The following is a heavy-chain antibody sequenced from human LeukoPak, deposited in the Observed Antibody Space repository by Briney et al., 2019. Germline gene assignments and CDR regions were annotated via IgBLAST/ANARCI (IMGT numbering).Heavy chain of an antibody. CDR3: AKDSVAGTGGFDY. V-gene: IGHV3-23*01. CDR1: GFTFSSYA. D-gene: IGHD6-19*01. J-gene: IGHJ4*02. CDR2: ISGSGGST. Sequence: GGSLRLSCAASGFTFSSYAMSWVRQAPGKGLEWVSAISGSGGSTYYADSVKGRFTISRDNSKNTLYLQMGSLRAEDTAVYYCAKDSVAGTGGFDYWGQGTLVTVSS.